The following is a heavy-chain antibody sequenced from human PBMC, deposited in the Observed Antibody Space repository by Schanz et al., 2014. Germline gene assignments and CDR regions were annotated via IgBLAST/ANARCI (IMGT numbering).Heavy chain of an antibody. CDR2: INPSEGGT. CDR3: ARGGGPEDVFDI. J-gene: IGHJ3*02. Sequence: QVQLVQSGTEVKKPGASVKVSCKASGYTFTNFYIHWVRQAPGQGLEWVGIINPSEGGTSFPQKFKDRLTMTRDTSTSTFYMELSSLRSEDTAVYYCARGGGPEDVFDIWGRGTILTVSS. V-gene: IGHV1-46*01. D-gene: IGHD5-12*01. CDR1: GYTFTNFY.